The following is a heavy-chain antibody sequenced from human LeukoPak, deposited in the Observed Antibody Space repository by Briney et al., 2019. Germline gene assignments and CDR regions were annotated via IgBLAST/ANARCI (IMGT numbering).Heavy chain of an antibody. V-gene: IGHV3-11*04. CDR1: GFTFSDYY. Sequence: GGSLRLSCAGSGFTFSDYYMSWIRQAPGKGLEWVSYISNSGNTIKYADSVKGRFTISRDNAKNSLYLQMNSLRAEDTAVYCCARADDSSSGYFDYWGQGTLVTVSS. D-gene: IGHD6-6*01. CDR3: ARADDSSSGYFDY. J-gene: IGHJ4*02. CDR2: ISNSGNTI.